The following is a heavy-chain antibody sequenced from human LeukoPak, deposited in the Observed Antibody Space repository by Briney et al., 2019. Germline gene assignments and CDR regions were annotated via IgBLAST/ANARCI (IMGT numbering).Heavy chain of an antibody. CDR2: IYTSGST. V-gene: IGHV4-61*02. Sequence: PSETLSLTCTVSGGSISSSSYYWSWIRQPAGKGLEWIGRIYTSGSTNYNPSLKSRVTMSVDTSKNQFSLKLSSVTAADTAVYYCARARGMYDFYSWYFDLWGRGTLVTVSS. CDR3: ARARGMYDFYSWYFDL. CDR1: GGSISSSSYY. D-gene: IGHD3-3*01. J-gene: IGHJ2*01.